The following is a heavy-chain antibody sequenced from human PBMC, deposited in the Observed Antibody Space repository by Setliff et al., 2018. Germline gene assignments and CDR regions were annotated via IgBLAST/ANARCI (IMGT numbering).Heavy chain of an antibody. Sequence: SETLSLTCTVSGGSISSSSYYWGWIRQPPGKGLEWIGSIYYSGSTYYNPSLKSRVTISVDTSKNQFSLKLSSVTAADTAVYYCARRIRSGSYWSGAFDIWGQGTMGTVS. D-gene: IGHD1-26*01. V-gene: IGHV4-39*01. CDR3: ARRIRSGSYWSGAFDI. CDR2: IYYSGST. J-gene: IGHJ3*02. CDR1: GGSISSSSYY.